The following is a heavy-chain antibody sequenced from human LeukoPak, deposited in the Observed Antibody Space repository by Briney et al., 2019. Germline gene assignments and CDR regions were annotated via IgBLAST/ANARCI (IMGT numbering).Heavy chain of an antibody. CDR1: GGSISSGGYY. J-gene: IGHJ6*03. V-gene: IGHV4-30-2*02. CDR3: VRSADRVIRGAPPYYYYYMDV. Sequence: PSETLALTGTVSGGSISSGGYYWSWIRQPPGKGLEWIGFIYHSGSTYYNPSLKSRVTISVDRSKNQFSVKLSSVTAADTAVYYCVRSADRVIRGAPPYYYYYMDVWGKGTTVTVSS. D-gene: IGHD3-10*01. CDR2: IYHSGST.